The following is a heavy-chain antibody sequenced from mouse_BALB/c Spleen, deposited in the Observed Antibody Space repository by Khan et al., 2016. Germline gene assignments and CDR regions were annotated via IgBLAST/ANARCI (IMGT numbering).Heavy chain of an antibody. Sequence: EVQLQESGPGLVKPSQSLSLTCTVTGYSITSGYGWNWIRQFPGNKLEWMGYISYSGSTNYNPSLKRRISITRDTSKNQFFLQLKSVTTEDKATYYCARTARIKYWGQGTTLTVSS. CDR2: ISYSGST. CDR1: GYSITSGYG. CDR3: ARTARIKY. J-gene: IGHJ2*01. V-gene: IGHV3-2*02. D-gene: IGHD1-2*01.